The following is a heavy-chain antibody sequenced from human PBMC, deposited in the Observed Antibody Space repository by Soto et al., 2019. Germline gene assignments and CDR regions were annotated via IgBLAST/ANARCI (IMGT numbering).Heavy chain of an antibody. CDR1: GFTFSSYW. CDR3: ARDSKYSSSWQYYFDY. J-gene: IGHJ4*02. V-gene: IGHV3-7*05. Sequence: PGGSLRLSCAASGFTFSSYWMSWVRQAPGKGLEWVANIKQDGSEKYYVDSVKGRFTISRDNAKNSLYLQMNSLRAEDTAVYYCARDSKYSSSWQYYFDYWGQGTLVTVSS. CDR2: IKQDGSEK. D-gene: IGHD6-13*01.